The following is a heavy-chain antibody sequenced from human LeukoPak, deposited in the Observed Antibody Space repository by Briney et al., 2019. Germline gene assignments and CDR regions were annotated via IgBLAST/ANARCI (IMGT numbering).Heavy chain of an antibody. Sequence: SETLSLTCAVYGGSFSGYYWSWIRQPPGKGLEWIGEINHSGSTNYNPSLKSRVTISVDTSKNQFSLKLSSVTAADTAVCYCARRKDSSGYYRKDDAFDIWGQGTMVTVSS. D-gene: IGHD3-22*01. CDR3: ARRKDSSGYYRKDDAFDI. CDR2: INHSGST. CDR1: GGSFSGYY. V-gene: IGHV4-34*01. J-gene: IGHJ3*02.